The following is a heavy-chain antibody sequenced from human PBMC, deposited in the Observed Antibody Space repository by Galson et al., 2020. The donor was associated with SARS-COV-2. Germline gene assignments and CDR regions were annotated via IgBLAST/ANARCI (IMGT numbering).Heavy chain of an antibody. D-gene: IGHD2-15*01. CDR2: IYYSGST. J-gene: IGHJ5*02. V-gene: IGHV4-39*01. CDR1: AGAISSRSIA. Sequence: SETLALTGTDPAGAISSRSIAWGKNRQPAGKKLEWTGSIYYSGSTYYSPSLKSRVTISVDTSKNQFSLKLSSVTAADTAVYYCARQRWFKWLDPWGQGTLVTVSS. CDR3: ARQRWFKWLDP.